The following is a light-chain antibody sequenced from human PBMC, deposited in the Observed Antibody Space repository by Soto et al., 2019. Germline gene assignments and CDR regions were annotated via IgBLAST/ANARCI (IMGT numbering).Light chain of an antibody. J-gene: IGKJ1*01. V-gene: IGKV1-39*01. Sequence: DIQMTQSPSSLSASVGDTVTITCRASQSITNYLTWFQRKPGKAPSLLIFAADNLQDGVPSRFSGSGSGRDFSLTMSSLQPEDFATYYCQQSYDMPWTFGQGTKVDIK. CDR3: QQSYDMPWT. CDR2: AAD. CDR1: QSITNY.